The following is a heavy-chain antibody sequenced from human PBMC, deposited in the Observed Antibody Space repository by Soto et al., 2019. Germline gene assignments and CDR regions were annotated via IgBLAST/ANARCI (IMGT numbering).Heavy chain of an antibody. CDR2: IYYSGST. CDR1: GGSISSGDYY. D-gene: IGHD3-3*01. J-gene: IGHJ4*02. CDR3: ARGGYDFWSGPFDY. Sequence: SETLSLTCTVSGGSISSGDYYWSWIRQPPGKGLEWIGYIYYSGSTYYNPSLKSRVTISVDTSKNQFSLKLSSVTAADTAVYYCARGGYDFWSGPFDYWGQGTLVTVSS. V-gene: IGHV4-30-4*01.